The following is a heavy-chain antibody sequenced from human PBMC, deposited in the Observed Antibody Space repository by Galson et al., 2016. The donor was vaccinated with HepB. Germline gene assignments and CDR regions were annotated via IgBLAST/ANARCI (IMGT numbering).Heavy chain of an antibody. V-gene: IGHV3-11*06. D-gene: IGHD2/OR15-2a*01. Sequence: SLRLSCAASGFTFSDYYMSWIRQAPGKGLEWVSYISSSSSYTNYAESVKGRFTISRDNAKNSLYLRMNSLRAEDTAVYYCAKVMAQTEYDYWGQGTLVTVSS. CDR1: GFTFSDYY. CDR2: ISSSSSYT. J-gene: IGHJ4*02. CDR3: AKVMAQTEYDY.